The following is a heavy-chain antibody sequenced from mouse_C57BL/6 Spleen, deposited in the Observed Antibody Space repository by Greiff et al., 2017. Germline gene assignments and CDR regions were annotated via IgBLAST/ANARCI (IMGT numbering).Heavy chain of an antibody. CDR3: ARSGHYQDYYAMDY. J-gene: IGHJ4*01. D-gene: IGHD2-1*01. Sequence: VQLQQSGAELVKPGASVKISCKASGYAFSSYWMNWVKQRPGKGLEWIGQIYPGDGDTNYNGKFKGKATLTADKSSSTAYMQLSSLTSEDSAVYFCARSGHYQDYYAMDYWGQGTSVTVSS. V-gene: IGHV1-80*01. CDR1: GYAFSSYW. CDR2: IYPGDGDT.